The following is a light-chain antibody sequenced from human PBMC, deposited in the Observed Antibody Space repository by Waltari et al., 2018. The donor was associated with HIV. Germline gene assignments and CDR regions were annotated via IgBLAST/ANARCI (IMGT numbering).Light chain of an antibody. V-gene: IGLV2-14*01. J-gene: IGLJ1*01. Sequence: QSITISCTGTRGDVGGYNYVSWYQQYPGKAPKLIIYEVNNRPSGVSDRFSGSKSGNTASLTISGLQAEDEADYYCSSYTSSSTLDVFGTGTEVTVL. CDR2: EVN. CDR1: RGDVGGYNY. CDR3: SSYTSSSTLDV.